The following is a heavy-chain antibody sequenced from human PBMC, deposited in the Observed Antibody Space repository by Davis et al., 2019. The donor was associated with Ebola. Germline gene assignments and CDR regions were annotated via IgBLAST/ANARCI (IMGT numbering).Heavy chain of an antibody. J-gene: IGHJ3*02. V-gene: IGHV3-33*01. CDR1: GFTFSSYG. CDR3: ARDDSGWYKGSAFDI. CDR2: IWYDGSNK. Sequence: GGSLRLSCAASGFTFSSYGMHWVRQAPGKGLEWVAVIWYDGSNKYYADSVKGRFTISRDNSKNTLYLQMNSLRAEDTAVYYCARDDSGWYKGSAFDIWGQGTMVTASS. D-gene: IGHD6-19*01.